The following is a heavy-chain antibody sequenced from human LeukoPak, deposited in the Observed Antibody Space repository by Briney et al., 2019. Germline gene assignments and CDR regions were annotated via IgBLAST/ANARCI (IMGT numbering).Heavy chain of an antibody. J-gene: IGHJ4*02. V-gene: IGHV3-23*01. Sequence: GGSLRLSCAASGFTFSNYAMSWARQAPGKGLEWVSTISGAGGSTYYVDSVKGRFSISRDSSKNTVYLQMNSLRAEDTAVYYCARGFWQPLDYWGQGTLVTVSS. CDR2: ISGAGGST. CDR3: ARGFWQPLDY. CDR1: GFTFSNYA. D-gene: IGHD3-10*01.